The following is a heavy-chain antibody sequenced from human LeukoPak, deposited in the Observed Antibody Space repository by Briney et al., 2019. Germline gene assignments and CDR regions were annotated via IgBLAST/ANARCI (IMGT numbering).Heavy chain of an antibody. D-gene: IGHD3-22*01. CDR3: ARGLGWYYDSSGYPYYFDY. V-gene: IGHV3-11*01. J-gene: IGHJ4*02. Sequence: PGGSLRLSCAASGFTFSDYYMSWIRQAPGKGLEWVSYISSSGSTIYYADSVKGRFTISRDNTKNSLYLQMNSLRAEDTAVYYCARGLGWYYDSSGYPYYFDYWGQGTLVTVSS. CDR1: GFTFSDYY. CDR2: ISSSGSTI.